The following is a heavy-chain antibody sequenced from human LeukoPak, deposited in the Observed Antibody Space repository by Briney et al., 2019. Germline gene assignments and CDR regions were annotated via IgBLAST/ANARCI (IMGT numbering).Heavy chain of an antibody. Sequence: SETLSLTCTVSGGSISSGSYYWSWIRQPAGKGLEWIGRIYTSGSTNYNPSLKSRVTISVDTSKNQFSLKLSSVTAADTAVYCCARDSGQYWYFDLWGRGTLVTVSS. CDR2: IYTSGST. CDR1: GGSISSGSYY. D-gene: IGHD1-14*01. V-gene: IGHV4-61*02. J-gene: IGHJ2*01. CDR3: ARDSGQYWYFDL.